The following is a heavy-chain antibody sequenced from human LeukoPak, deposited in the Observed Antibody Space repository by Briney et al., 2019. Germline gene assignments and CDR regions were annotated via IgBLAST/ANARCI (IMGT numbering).Heavy chain of an antibody. V-gene: IGHV1-2*02. Sequence: RASVKVSCKASGYTFTGYYMHWVRQAPGQGLEWMGWINPNSGGTNYAQKFQGGVTMTRDTSISTAYMELSRLRSDDTAVYYCARDGQLRTYYYYYMDVWGKGTTVTVSS. CDR2: INPNSGGT. CDR3: ARDGQLRTYYYYYMDV. CDR1: GYTFTGYY. J-gene: IGHJ6*03. D-gene: IGHD2-2*01.